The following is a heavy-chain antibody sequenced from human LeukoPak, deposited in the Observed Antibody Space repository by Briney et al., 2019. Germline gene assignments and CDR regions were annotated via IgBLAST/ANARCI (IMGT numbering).Heavy chain of an antibody. J-gene: IGHJ4*02. V-gene: IGHV1-69*04. D-gene: IGHD4-17*01. CDR3: ARHYTVTNGFDY. CDR1: GYTFTSYA. Sequence: SVKVSCKASGYTFTSYAISWVRQAPGQGLEWMGRIIPILGIANYAQKFQGRVTITADKSTSTAYMELSSLRSEDTAVYYCARHYTVTNGFDYWGQGTLVTVSS. CDR2: IIPILGIA.